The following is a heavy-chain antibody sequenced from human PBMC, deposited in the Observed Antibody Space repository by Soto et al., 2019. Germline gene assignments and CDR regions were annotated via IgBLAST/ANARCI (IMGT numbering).Heavy chain of an antibody. CDR1: GGSISSYY. CDR3: ARGAGTFDY. D-gene: IGHD1-26*01. V-gene: IGHV4-59*08. Sequence: QVQLQESGPGLVKPSETLSLTCTVSGGSISSYYWSWIRQPPGQGLERIGYIYYSGSTNYNPSLKSRVTISVDTSKNQFSMKLSSVTAADTAVYYCARGAGTFDYWGQGTPVTVSS. CDR2: IYYSGST. J-gene: IGHJ4*02.